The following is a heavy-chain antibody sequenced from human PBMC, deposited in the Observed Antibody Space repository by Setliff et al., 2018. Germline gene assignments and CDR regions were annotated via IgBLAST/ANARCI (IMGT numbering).Heavy chain of an antibody. Sequence: SLTCTVSGGSISSSRHCWGWIRQPPGKGLEWIGTIYYSGSTYYNPSLKSRVTISVDTSKNQFSLKLSSVTAADTAVYYCAREAVYSSSWYFYYYGMDVWGQGTTVTVSS. CDR3: AREAVYSSSWYFYYYGMDV. V-gene: IGHV4-39*07. CDR1: GGSISSSRHC. CDR2: IYYSGST. D-gene: IGHD6-13*01. J-gene: IGHJ6*02.